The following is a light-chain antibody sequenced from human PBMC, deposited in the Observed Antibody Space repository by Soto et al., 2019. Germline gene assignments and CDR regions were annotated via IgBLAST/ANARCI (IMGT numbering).Light chain of an antibody. CDR3: QQYNNWPPYT. CDR1: QSISRY. J-gene: IGKJ2*01. CDR2: GAS. V-gene: IGKV3-15*01. Sequence: EIVMTQSPATLSVSPGERTTLSCRASQSISRYLAWYQQKPGQAPRLLISGASTRATGVPARFSGSGSGTEFTLTVSSLQSEDFAVYYCQQYNNWPPYTFGQGTKVDIK.